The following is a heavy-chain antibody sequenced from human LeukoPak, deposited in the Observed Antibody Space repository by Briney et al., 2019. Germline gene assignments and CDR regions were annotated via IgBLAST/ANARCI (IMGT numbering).Heavy chain of an antibody. CDR2: INPSGGST. D-gene: IGHD3-3*01. CDR1: GYTFTSYY. CDR3: ARAYYDFWSGNYYMDV. Sequence: RASVKVSCKASGYTFTSYYMHWVRQAPGQGLEWMGIINPSGGSTSYAQKLQGRVTMTTDTSTSTAYMELRSLRSDDTAVYYCARAYYDFWSGNYYMDVWGKGTTVTISS. J-gene: IGHJ6*03. V-gene: IGHV1-46*01.